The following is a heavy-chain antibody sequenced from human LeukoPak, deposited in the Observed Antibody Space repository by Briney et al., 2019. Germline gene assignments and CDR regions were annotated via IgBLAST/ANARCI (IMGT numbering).Heavy chain of an antibody. CDR1: GFTFSSYA. CDR2: ISGSGGST. Sequence: PGGSLRLSCAASGFTFSSYAMSWVRQAPGKGLEWVSAISGSGGSTYYADSVKGRFTISRDNSKNTLYLQMNSLRAEDTAVYYCAKQYRYYCYYGMDVWGQGTTVTVSS. V-gene: IGHV3-23*01. J-gene: IGHJ6*02. D-gene: IGHD2/OR15-2a*01. CDR3: AKQYRYYCYYGMDV.